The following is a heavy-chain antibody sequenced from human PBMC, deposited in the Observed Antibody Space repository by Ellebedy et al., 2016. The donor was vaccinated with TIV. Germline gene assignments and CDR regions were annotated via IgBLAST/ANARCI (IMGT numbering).Heavy chain of an antibody. CDR3: ARHGNYNFDY. CDR1: GFIFSNYW. Sequence: GGSLRLXXAASGFIFSNYWMTWVRQSPGKGLEWVANIKQDGSEKNYVDSVKGRFTISRDNAENSLFLQVNSLRAEDTAVYYCARHGNYNFDYWGQGTLVTVSS. CDR2: IKQDGSEK. J-gene: IGHJ4*02. V-gene: IGHV3-7*01. D-gene: IGHD1-7*01.